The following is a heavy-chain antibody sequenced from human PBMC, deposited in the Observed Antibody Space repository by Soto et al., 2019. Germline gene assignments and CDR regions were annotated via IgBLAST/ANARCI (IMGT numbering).Heavy chain of an antibody. V-gene: IGHV4-30-2*01. CDR2: MYHSGST. CDR3: ASGGVYTWHT. D-gene: IGHD1-1*01. CDR1: GGSISSGGYS. J-gene: IGHJ5*02. Sequence: TLSLTCAVSGGSISSGGYSWSWIRQPPGKGLEWIGYMYHSGSTYYNPSLKSRVTISIDRSRNQFSLKLSSVTAADTAVYYCASGGVYTWHTWGQGNLVTVSS.